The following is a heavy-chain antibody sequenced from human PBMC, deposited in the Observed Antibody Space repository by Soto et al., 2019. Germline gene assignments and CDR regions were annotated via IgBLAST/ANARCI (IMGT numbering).Heavy chain of an antibody. CDR1: GFTFTNYV. D-gene: IGHD3-10*02. CDR3: ARDVWYHVRTGSTSHCFDC. V-gene: IGHV1-3*01. CDR2: IHAGNGNT. J-gene: IGHJ4*02. Sequence: ASVKGSCTTFGFTFTNYVLFWVRQAPGQRLEWVGWIHAGNGNTESSEKFQGRVTLTTDTSASTAYMELSSLRSEDTALYYCARDVWYHVRTGSTSHCFDCWGKGYLVTV.